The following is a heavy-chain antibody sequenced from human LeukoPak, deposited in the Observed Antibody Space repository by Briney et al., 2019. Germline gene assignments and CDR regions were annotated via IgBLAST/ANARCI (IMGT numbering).Heavy chain of an antibody. CDR1: GFTFSDYY. CDR3: ARDGYCSGGSCSRRNWFDP. D-gene: IGHD2-15*01. CDR2: ISSSSYT. V-gene: IGHV3-11*06. J-gene: IGHJ5*02. Sequence: GGSLRLSCAASGFTFSDYYMSWIRQAPGKGLEWVSYISSSSYTNYADSVKGRFTISRDNAKNSLYLQVNSLRAEDTAVYYCARDGYCSGGSCSRRNWFDPWGQGTLVTVSS.